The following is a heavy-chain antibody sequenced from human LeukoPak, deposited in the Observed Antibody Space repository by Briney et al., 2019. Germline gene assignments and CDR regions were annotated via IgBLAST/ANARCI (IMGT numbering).Heavy chain of an antibody. Sequence: PSETLSLTCAVSGAAITSHPWNWVRHPPGKGPEWIGEMYNSGTSTFKPSLRSRVIMFFDESKNHFSLKLNSVTAADTAVYYCARGGNWDFDYWGQGVLVIVSS. CDR3: ARGGNWDFDY. CDR1: GAAITSHPW. V-gene: IGHV4-4*02. D-gene: IGHD1-1*01. J-gene: IGHJ4*02. CDR2: MYNSGTS.